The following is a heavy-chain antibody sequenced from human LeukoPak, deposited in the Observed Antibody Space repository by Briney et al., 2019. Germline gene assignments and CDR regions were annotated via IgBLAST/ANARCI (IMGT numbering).Heavy chain of an antibody. CDR2: ISSGSSAI. CDR1: GFTFSSYS. J-gene: IGHJ4*02. V-gene: IGHV3-21*01. D-gene: IGHD3-22*01. Sequence: PGGSLRLSCAASGFTFSSYSMNWVRQAPGKGLEWVSSISSGSSAIYYAGSVKGRFTISRDNAKNSLYLQMNSLRAEDTAVYYCAREGESGLNYDSSGKADWWGQGTLVTVSS. CDR3: AREGESGLNYDSSGKADW.